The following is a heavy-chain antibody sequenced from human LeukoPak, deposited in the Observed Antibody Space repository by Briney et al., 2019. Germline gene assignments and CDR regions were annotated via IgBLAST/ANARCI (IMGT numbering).Heavy chain of an antibody. CDR2: MSNDGSNK. D-gene: IGHD4-17*01. CDR1: GFTFMSYA. V-gene: IGHV3-30*04. J-gene: IGHJ4*02. CDR3: ARVPTTSYPFYFDY. Sequence: PGGSLRLSCAASGFTFMSYAMHWVRQAPGKGLEWVAVMSNDGSNKYYADSVKGRLTISRDNSKNTLYLQMNSLRPEDTAVYYCARVPTTSYPFYFDYWGQGTLVTVSS.